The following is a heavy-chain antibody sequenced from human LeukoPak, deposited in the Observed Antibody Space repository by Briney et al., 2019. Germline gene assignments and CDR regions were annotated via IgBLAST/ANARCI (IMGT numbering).Heavy chain of an antibody. CDR3: AREPPETYFFDY. CDR1: GYVFSNHY. V-gene: IGHV1-46*01. Sequence: GASVTVSCKSSGYVFSNHYMHLVRQAPGQGLEWMGIIRPGGGNTGYTQKFQGRVTMTRAMSTNTVYMELSDLRSEDTAVYFCAREPPETYFFDYWGQGTLVTVSS. J-gene: IGHJ4*02. CDR2: IRPGGGNT.